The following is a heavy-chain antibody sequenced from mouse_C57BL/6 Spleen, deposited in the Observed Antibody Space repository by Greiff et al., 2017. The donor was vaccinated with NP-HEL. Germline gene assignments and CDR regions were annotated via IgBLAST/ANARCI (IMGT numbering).Heavy chain of an antibody. D-gene: IGHD2-5*01. CDR2: IYPRSGNT. J-gene: IGHJ4*01. V-gene: IGHV1-81*01. CDR3: ARDYYSNPFYAMDY. CDR1: GYTFTSYG. Sequence: QVQLQQSGAELARPGASVKLSCKASGYTFTSYGISWVKQRTGQGLEWIGEIYPRSGNTYYNEKFKGKATLTADKSSSTAYMELRSLTSEDSAVYFGARDYYSNPFYAMDYWGQGTSVTVSS.